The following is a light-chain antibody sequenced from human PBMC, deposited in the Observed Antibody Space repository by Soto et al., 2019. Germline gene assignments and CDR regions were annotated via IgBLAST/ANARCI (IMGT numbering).Light chain of an antibody. CDR2: GAS. CDR1: QSVYSSS. Sequence: EIVLTQSPVTLSLSPGERATLSCRASQSVYSSSLAWYQQKPGQAPRLLISGASSRATGIPDRFSGSGSGTDFTLTISRVEPEEFAVYFCHQYGSSPYTFGQGTKLDIK. J-gene: IGKJ2*01. V-gene: IGKV3-20*01. CDR3: HQYGSSPYT.